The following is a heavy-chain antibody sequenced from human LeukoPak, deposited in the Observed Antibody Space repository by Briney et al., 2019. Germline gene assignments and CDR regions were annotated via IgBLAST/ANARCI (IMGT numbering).Heavy chain of an antibody. V-gene: IGHV3-33*06. D-gene: IGHD3-22*01. CDR3: AKDGRYYDSSGYYYVGYFDY. CDR2: IWYDGSNK. CDR1: GFTFSSYG. Sequence: GGSLRLSCAASGFTFSSYGMHWVRQAPGKGLEWVAVIWYDGSNKYYADSVKGRFTISRDNSKNTLYLQMNSLRAEDTAVYYCAKDGRYYDSSGYYYVGYFDYWGQGTLVTVSS. J-gene: IGHJ4*02.